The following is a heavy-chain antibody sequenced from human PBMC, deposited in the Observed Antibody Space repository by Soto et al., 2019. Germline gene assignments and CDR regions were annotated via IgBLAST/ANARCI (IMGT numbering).Heavy chain of an antibody. J-gene: IGHJ4*02. V-gene: IGHV3-23*01. CDR3: EKEQNMTQTRPYFDY. Sequence: HPGGSLRLSCAASGFTFSSYAMSWVRQAPGKGLGWVSAISSSGGSTFYADSVKGRFTISRDNSRNTLYLQMNSLRAEDTAIYYCEKEQNMTQTRPYFDYWGQGNLVTVS. CDR2: ISSSGGST. D-gene: IGHD2-21*02. CDR1: GFTFSSYA.